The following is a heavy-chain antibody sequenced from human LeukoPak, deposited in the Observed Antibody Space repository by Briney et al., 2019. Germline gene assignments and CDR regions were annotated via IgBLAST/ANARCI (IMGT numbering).Heavy chain of an antibody. D-gene: IGHD4-17*01. V-gene: IGHV3-66*01. CDR1: GFTVSSNY. CDR2: IYSGGST. Sequence: GGSLTLSCAASGFTVSSNYMSWVRQAPGRGLEWVSVIYSGGSTYYADSVKGRFTISRDNSKNTLYLQMNSLRAEDTAVYYCARAKGMDYALGYWGQGTLVTVSS. J-gene: IGHJ4*02. CDR3: ARAKGMDYALGY.